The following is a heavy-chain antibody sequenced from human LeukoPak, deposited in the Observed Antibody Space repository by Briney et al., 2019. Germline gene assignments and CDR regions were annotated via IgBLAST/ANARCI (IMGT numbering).Heavy chain of an antibody. J-gene: IGHJ4*02. CDR3: ARVGTYYRSLDS. D-gene: IGHD3-10*01. CDR2: IYHSRGT. CDR1: GGSINDAS. Sequence: SETLSLTCTVSGGSINDASWNWIRQPPGQGLEWIGYIYHSRGTNYNPFLKSRVTISLDTSKNQFSLKLSSVNAADTAVYYCARVGTYYRSLDSWGQGTLVTVSS. V-gene: IGHV4-59*01.